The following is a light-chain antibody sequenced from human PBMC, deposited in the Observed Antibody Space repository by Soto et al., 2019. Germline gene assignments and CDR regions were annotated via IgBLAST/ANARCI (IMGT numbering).Light chain of an antibody. Sequence: EIVMTQSPATLSVSPGERATLSCRASESVNNNLAWYQQKPGQAPRLLIYFASTRSTGIPARCSGSGSGTEFTLTISSLQSEDFAVYYCQQYNKWPLTFGGGTKVETK. V-gene: IGKV3-15*01. CDR3: QQYNKWPLT. CDR2: FAS. J-gene: IGKJ4*01. CDR1: ESVNNN.